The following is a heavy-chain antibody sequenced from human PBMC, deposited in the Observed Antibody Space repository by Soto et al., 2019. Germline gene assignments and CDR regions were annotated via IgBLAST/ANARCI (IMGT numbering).Heavy chain of an antibody. V-gene: IGHV4-31*03. Sequence: SETLSLTCSVSGGSVSINIYYWTWIRQHPGKGPEWIGYIYYSGSTYYNPSLKSRVTISLDMSKNQFSLKLTSVSAADTAVYYCARGYDYDSGGYLFDYWGQGTLVTVSS. CDR2: IYYSGST. J-gene: IGHJ4*02. CDR3: ARGYDYDSGGYLFDY. CDR1: GGSVSINIYY. D-gene: IGHD3-22*01.